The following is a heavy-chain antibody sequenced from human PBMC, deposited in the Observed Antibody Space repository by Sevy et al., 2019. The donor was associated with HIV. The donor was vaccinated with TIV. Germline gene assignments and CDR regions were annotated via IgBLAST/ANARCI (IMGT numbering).Heavy chain of an antibody. V-gene: IGHV4-59*08. CDR3: AGENAWGRGYS. D-gene: IGHD1-26*01. CDR2: IYYNGHI. CDR1: GGSITSLY. J-gene: IGHJ4*02. Sequence: SETLSLTCTVSGGSITSLYWNWIRQPPGKGLEWIATIYYNGHINYNPSLKSGVTSSLDTSKNQFSLRLSSVTAADTAMYYCAGENAWGRGYSWGQGTLVTVSS.